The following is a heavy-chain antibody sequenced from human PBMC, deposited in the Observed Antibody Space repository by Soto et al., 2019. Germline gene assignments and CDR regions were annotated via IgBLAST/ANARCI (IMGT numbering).Heavy chain of an antibody. D-gene: IGHD1-1*01. J-gene: IGHJ4*02. CDR1: GFTFRTYA. Sequence: GGSLRLSCAASGFTFRTYAMHWVRQAPGKGLEWVALISYDGSKTYYADSVKGRFTISRDNSKSTLYLQMYSLRAEDTAVYYCAKEEQQLILYYFDYWGQGTLVTVSS. V-gene: IGHV3-30-3*01. CDR2: ISYDGSKT. CDR3: AKEEQQLILYYFDY.